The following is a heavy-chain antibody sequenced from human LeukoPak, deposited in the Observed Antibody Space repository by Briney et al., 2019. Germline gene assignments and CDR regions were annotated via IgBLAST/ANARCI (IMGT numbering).Heavy chain of an antibody. CDR3: ASALDYYDTRDIDY. D-gene: IGHD3-22*01. CDR1: GFTFSSYE. J-gene: IGHJ4*02. V-gene: IGHV3-33*08. Sequence: PGGSLRLSCAASGFTFSSYEMNWVRQAPGKGLEWVAVIWYDGSNKYYADSVKGRFTISRDNSKNTLYLQMNSLRAEDTAVYYCASALDYYDTRDIDYWGQGTLVTVSS. CDR2: IWYDGSNK.